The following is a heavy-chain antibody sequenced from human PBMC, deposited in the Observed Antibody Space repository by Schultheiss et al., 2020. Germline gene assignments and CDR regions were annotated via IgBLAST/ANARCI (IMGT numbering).Heavy chain of an antibody. CDR1: GFTFSSYA. CDR2: LSGSGGST. CDR3: ARARSEYYGSGWNGMDV. D-gene: IGHD3-10*01. V-gene: IGHV3-23*01. Sequence: GGSLRLSCAASGFTFSSYAMSWVRQAPGKGLEWVSGLSGSGGSTYYADSVKGRFTISRDNSKNTLYLQMNSLRAEDTAVYYCARARSEYYGSGWNGMDVWGQGTTVTVSS. J-gene: IGHJ6*02.